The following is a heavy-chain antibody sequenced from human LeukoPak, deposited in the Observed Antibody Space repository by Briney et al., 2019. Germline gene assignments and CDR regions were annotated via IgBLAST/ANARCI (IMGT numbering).Heavy chain of an antibody. Sequence: EASVKVSCKASGGTFSSYAISWVRQAPGQGLEWMGGIIPIFGTANYAQKFPRTVTITTDESKSTAYMALSRLRSEDTAVYSCARVGHSSWLPNYYSYMHVWGKGTTVPVSS. J-gene: IGHJ6*03. CDR1: GGTFSSYA. D-gene: IGHD6-13*01. CDR3: ARVGHSSWLPNYYSYMHV. V-gene: IGHV1-69*05. CDR2: IIPIFGTA.